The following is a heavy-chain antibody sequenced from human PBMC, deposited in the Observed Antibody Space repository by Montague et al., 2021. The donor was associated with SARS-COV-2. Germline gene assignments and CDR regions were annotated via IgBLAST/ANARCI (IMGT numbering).Heavy chain of an antibody. V-gene: IGHV4-39*01. Sequence: SETLSLTCTVSGGSISSSSYYWGWIRQPPGKGLEWIGSIYYSGTTYYNPSLKSRVTISVDTSKNQFSLKLRSVTAADTAVYYCARHVRSLMVRGPDFDYWGQGTLVTVSS. CDR3: ARHVRSLMVRGPDFDY. D-gene: IGHD3-10*01. CDR2: IYYSGTT. CDR1: GGSISSSSYY. J-gene: IGHJ4*02.